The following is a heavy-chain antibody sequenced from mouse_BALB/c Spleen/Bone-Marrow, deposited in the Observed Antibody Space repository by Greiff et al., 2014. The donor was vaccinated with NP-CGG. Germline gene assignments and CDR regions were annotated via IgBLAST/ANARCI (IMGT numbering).Heavy chain of an antibody. CDR1: GYTFTNYW. CDR2: IYPGGGNS. CDR3: ARGNGAYAIDY. Sequence: QVQLQQSGAELVRPGTSVKISCKASGYTFTNYWLGWVKQRPGHGLEWIGGIYPGGGNSKYDAKFKGKATMTADTSSSTAYMQLISLTSEASAVYVCARGNGAYAIDYWGQGTSLSVSS. J-gene: IGHJ4*01. D-gene: IGHD1-1*02. V-gene: IGHV1-63*02.